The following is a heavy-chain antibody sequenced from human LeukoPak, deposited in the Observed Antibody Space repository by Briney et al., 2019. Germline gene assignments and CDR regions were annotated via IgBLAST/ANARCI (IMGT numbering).Heavy chain of an antibody. CDR2: IYYSGST. CDR1: GGSISSSSCY. D-gene: IGHD1-26*01. Sequence: PSETLSLTCTVSGGSISSSSCYWGWIRQPPGKGLEWIGSIYYSGSTYYNPSLKSRVTISVDASKNQFSLKLSSVTAADTAVYYCARDWFGFVVGATEPGSDYWGQGTLVTVSS. CDR3: ARDWFGFVVGATEPGSDY. V-gene: IGHV4-39*07. J-gene: IGHJ4*02.